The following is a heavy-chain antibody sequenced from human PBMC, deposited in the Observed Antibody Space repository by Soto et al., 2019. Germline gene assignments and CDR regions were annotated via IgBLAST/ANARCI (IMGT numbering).Heavy chain of an antibody. CDR3: ATHQGYVYESNALDD. Sequence: EVQLVESGGGLVQPGGSLKLSCTASGFRVTDSAMDWVRQAAGKGLEWVGRIRSKGNIHATTYGESVKGRFSISRDESESMVYLQINSVKIEDTAVYYGATHQGYVYESNALDDWGQVTLVTV. CDR2: IRSKGNIHAT. D-gene: IGHD3-22*01. J-gene: IGHJ4*02. V-gene: IGHV3-73*02. CDR1: GFRVTDSA.